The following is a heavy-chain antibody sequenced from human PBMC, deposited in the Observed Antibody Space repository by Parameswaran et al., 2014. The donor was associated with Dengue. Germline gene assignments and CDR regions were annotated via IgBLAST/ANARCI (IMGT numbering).Heavy chain of an antibody. CDR3: ARDGRGRGYSGYGLLDF. V-gene: IGHV3-33*01. CDR2: LWYDGTNE. D-gene: IGHD5-12*01. Sequence: WIRQPPGKGLEWVAILWYDGTNEYYADSVKGRFTISRDNSKNTLYLQMNSLRAEDTAVYYCARDGRGRGYSGYGLLDFWGQGTLVTVSS. J-gene: IGHJ4*02.